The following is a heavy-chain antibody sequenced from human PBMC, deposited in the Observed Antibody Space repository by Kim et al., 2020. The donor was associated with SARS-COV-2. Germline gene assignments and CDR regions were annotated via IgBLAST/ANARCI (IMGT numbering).Heavy chain of an antibody. J-gene: IGHJ4*02. V-gene: IGHV4-31*03. CDR1: GGSISSGGYY. D-gene: IGHD3-10*01. CDR3: AREGNVLLWFGEFRVFDY. CDR2: IYYSGST. Sequence: SETLSLTCTVSGGSISSGGYYWSWIRQHPGKGLEWIGYIYYSGSTYYNPSLKSRVTISVDMSKNQFSLKLSSVTAADTAVYYCAREGNVLLWFGEFRVFDYWCQGTLVIVAS.